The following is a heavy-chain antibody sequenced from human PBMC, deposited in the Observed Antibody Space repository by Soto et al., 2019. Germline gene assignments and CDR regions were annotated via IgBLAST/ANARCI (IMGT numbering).Heavy chain of an antibody. Sequence: QVKLVESGGGVVQPGRSLRLSCTASGFTFSNYAMHWVRQAPGKGLEWVAVTWYDGTNEYYGDSVEGRFTISRDNSKNTVYLQMSSLRVDDTAVYYCARDWLRRDDILTPSWNFNLWGQGTLVTAS. CDR1: GFTFSNYA. CDR3: ARDWLRRDDILTPSWNFNL. J-gene: IGHJ2*01. D-gene: IGHD3-9*01. CDR2: TWYDGTNE. V-gene: IGHV3-33*01.